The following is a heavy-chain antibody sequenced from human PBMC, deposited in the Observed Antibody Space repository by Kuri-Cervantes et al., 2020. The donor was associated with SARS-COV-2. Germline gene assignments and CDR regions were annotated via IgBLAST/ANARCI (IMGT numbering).Heavy chain of an antibody. CDR1: GGSTSSSDYY. CDR3: ARGYSSGTYVIDY. V-gene: IGHV4-30-4*08. D-gene: IGHD3-10*01. CDR2: IYYTAST. J-gene: IGHJ4*02. Sequence: SEIRSLTCTVSGGSTSSSDYYWSWIRQPPGKGLERIGYIYYTASTYYNPPLKSRVTISIDTSKNQFSVNLNSVTAADTAVYYCARGYSSGTYVIDYWGQGTLVTVSS.